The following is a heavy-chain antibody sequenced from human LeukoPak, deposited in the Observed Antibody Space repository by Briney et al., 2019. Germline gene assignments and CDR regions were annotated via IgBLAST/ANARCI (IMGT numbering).Heavy chain of an antibody. CDR3: ARDPYSGGYSTGIYYYYMDV. CDR1: GFTFSSYT. Sequence: KSGGSLRLSCAASGFTFSSYTMNWVRQAPGKGLEWVSSSSSSSSYIYYADSVKGRFSISRDNAKNTLYLQMNSLRVEDTAVYYCARDPYSGGYSTGIYYYYMDVWGKGTTVTVSS. CDR2: SSSSSSYI. V-gene: IGHV3-21*01. D-gene: IGHD1-26*01. J-gene: IGHJ6*03.